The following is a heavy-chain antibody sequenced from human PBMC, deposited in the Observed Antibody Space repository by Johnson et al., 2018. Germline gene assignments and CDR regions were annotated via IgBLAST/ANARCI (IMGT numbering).Heavy chain of an antibody. J-gene: IGHJ4*02. CDR2: IYYSGST. CDR3: AKGLGPSLLFPFDS. V-gene: IGHV4-59*12. Sequence: QVQLQESGPGLVKPSETLSLTCTVSGGSISSYYWSWIRQPPGKGLEWIGYIYYSGSTNYNPSLKSRVTLSVDTSKNTRYLEMSSLRADDTAVYYCAKGLGPSLLFPFDSWGQGALLTVSS. D-gene: IGHD3-16*02. CDR1: GGSISSYY.